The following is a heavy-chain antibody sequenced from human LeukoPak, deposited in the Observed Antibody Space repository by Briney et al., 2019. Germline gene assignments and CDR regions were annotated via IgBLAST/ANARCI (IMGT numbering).Heavy chain of an antibody. Sequence: KPSETLSLTCTVSGGSISSGGYYWSWIRQHPGKGLEWIGYIYYSGSTYYNPSLKSRVTISVDTSKNQFPLKLSSVTAADTAVYYCARVYDFWSGYFRALNWFDPWGQGTLVTVSS. CDR3: ARVYDFWSGYFRALNWFDP. V-gene: IGHV4-31*03. J-gene: IGHJ5*02. CDR2: IYYSGST. D-gene: IGHD3-3*01. CDR1: GGSISSGGYY.